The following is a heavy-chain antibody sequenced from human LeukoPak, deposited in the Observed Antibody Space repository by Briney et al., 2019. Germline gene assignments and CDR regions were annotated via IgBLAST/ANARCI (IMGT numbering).Heavy chain of an antibody. CDR3: AKSGRSGSYYYLDY. D-gene: IGHD1-26*01. V-gene: IGHV3-7*01. Sequence: PGGSLRLSCAASGFTFGNYWMSWVRQAPGKGLEWVANIRQDGSEEYYADSVKGRFTISRDNAKKSLYLEMNDLRAEDTAVYYCAKSGRSGSYYYLDYWGQGTLVTVSS. CDR1: GFTFGNYW. J-gene: IGHJ4*02. CDR2: IRQDGSEE.